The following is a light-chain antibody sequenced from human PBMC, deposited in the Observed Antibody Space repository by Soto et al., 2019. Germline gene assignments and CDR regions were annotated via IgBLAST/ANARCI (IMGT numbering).Light chain of an antibody. J-gene: IGKJ3*01. CDR2: HAS. Sequence: DIQMTQSPSSVSASVGDRVTITCQASQAMSDQVNWYQQRPGKAPKVLIYHASNLQRRVPSRFSGSGSVTVFTFTISSLQPEDAATYYCQQYDNVPSFTFGPGTKVDIK. CDR3: QQYDNVPSFT. CDR1: QAMSDQ. V-gene: IGKV1-33*01.